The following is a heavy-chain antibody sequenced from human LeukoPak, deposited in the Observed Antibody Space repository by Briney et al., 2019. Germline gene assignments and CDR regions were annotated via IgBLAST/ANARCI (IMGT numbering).Heavy chain of an antibody. J-gene: IGHJ4*02. Sequence: PGGSLRLSCAASGFTFSGYAMSWVRQAPGKGLEWVSAISGSGGYTYYTDSVKGRFTISRDNSKNTLYLQMNSLRAEDTAVYYCAKVPSIATSIIVSDYFDYWGQGTLVTVSS. CDR3: AKVPSIATSIIVSDYFDY. D-gene: IGHD3-22*01. CDR1: GFTFSGYA. CDR2: ISGSGGYT. V-gene: IGHV3-23*01.